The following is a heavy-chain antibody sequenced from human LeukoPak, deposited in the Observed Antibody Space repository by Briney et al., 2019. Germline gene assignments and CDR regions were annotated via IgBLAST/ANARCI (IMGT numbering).Heavy chain of an antibody. CDR3: ARDGSGSYYYFDY. V-gene: IGHV3-30*04. Sequence: GRSLRLSCAASGFTFSSYAMHWVRQAPGKGLEWVAVISYDGSNKFYGDSVKGRFTISRDNSKNTLYLQMNSLRAEDTAVYYCARDGSGSYYYFDYWGQGTLVTVSS. CDR1: GFTFSSYA. J-gene: IGHJ4*02. CDR2: ISYDGSNK. D-gene: IGHD1-26*01.